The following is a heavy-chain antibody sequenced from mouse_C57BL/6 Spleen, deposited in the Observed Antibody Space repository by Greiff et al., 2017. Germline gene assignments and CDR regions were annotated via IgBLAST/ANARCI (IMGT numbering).Heavy chain of an antibody. D-gene: IGHD2-4*01. Sequence: EVQLQQSGPELVKPGASVKISCKASGYTFTDYYMNWVKQSHGKSLAWIGDINPNNGGTSYNQKFKGKATLTVDKSSSTAYMELRSLTSEDSAVYDCASSGNYDEGDYAMDDWGKGTSVTVSS. J-gene: IGHJ4*01. CDR1: GYTFTDYY. CDR3: ASSGNYDEGDYAMDD. V-gene: IGHV1-26*01. CDR2: INPNNGGT.